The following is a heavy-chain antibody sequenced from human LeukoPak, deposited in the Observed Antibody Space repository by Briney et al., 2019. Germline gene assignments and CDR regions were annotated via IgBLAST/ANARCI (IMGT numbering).Heavy chain of an antibody. CDR1: GGSISSGDYY. V-gene: IGHV4-30-4*01. Sequence: TLSLTCTVSGGSISSGDYYWSWMRQPPGKGLEWIGYIYNSGSTYHNPSLKSRVTISVDTSKNQFSLKLSSVIAADTAVYYCARGLKVLDYWGQGTLVTVSS. D-gene: IGHD2-21*02. CDR2: IYNSGST. CDR3: ARGLKVLDY. J-gene: IGHJ4*02.